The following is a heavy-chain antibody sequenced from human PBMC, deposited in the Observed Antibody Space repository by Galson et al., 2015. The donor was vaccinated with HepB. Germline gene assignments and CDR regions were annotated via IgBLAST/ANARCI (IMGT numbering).Heavy chain of an antibody. CDR2: IWYDGSNK. Sequence: SLRLSCAASGFTFSSYGMHWVRQAPGKGLEWVAVIWYDGSNKYYADSVKGRFTISRDNSKNTLYLQMNSLRAEDTAVYYCARESDYYDSSGYSYNWFDPWGQGTLVTVPS. CDR3: ARESDYYDSSGYSYNWFDP. J-gene: IGHJ5*02. D-gene: IGHD3-22*01. CDR1: GFTFSSYG. V-gene: IGHV3-33*01.